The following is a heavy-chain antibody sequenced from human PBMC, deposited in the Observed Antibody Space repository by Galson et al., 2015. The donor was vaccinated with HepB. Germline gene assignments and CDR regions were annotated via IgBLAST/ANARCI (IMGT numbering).Heavy chain of an antibody. D-gene: IGHD6-19*01. CDR3: ARDAAVAGVFDY. J-gene: IGHJ4*02. CDR1: GFTFSSYS. Sequence: SLRLSCAASGFTFSSYSMNWVRQAPGKGLEWVAVISYDGSNKYYADSVKGRFTISRDNSKNTLYLQMNSLRADDTAVYYCARDAAVAGVFDYWFQGTLVTVSS. CDR2: ISYDGSNK. V-gene: IGHV3-30*03.